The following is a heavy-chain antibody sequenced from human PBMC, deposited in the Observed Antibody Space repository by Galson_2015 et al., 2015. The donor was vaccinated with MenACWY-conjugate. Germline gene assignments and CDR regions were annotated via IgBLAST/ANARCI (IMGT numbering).Heavy chain of an antibody. J-gene: IGHJ4*02. D-gene: IGHD5-12*01. CDR1: GFTFRSYA. V-gene: IGHV3-23*01. CDR2: ISGSGDST. CDR3: ERTLILGTIFAY. Sequence: SLRLSCAASGFTFRSYAMSWVRQAPGKGLEWVSCISGSGDSTYYADSVKGRFTVSRDNSKNTLYLQMNSLRDEDTAVYYCERTLILGTIFAYWGQGTLVTVSS.